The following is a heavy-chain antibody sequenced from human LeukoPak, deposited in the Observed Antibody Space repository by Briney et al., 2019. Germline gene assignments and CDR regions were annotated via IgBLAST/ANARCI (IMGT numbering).Heavy chain of an antibody. V-gene: IGHV3-23*01. J-gene: IGHJ4*02. Sequence: GGSLRLSCAASGFNFRIHGINWVRQAPGKGLEWVSAIGVSGIHTYFADSVRGRFSISRDDSRNTVYLQMNSLRAGDTALYFCARDLSLLGLDDWGQGTLVTVSS. CDR2: IGVSGIHT. D-gene: IGHD3-16*01. CDR1: GFNFRIHG. CDR3: ARDLSLLGLDD.